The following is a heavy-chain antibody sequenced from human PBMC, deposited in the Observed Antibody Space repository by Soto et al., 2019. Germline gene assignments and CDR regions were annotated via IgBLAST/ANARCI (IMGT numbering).Heavy chain of an antibody. Sequence: GGSLRLSCAASGFTFSSYGMHWVRQAPGKGLEWVAVIWYDGSNKYYADSVKGRFTISRDNSKNTLYLQMNSLRAEDTAVYYCASPYCSGGSCYSYFDYWGQGTLVTVSS. V-gene: IGHV3-33*01. CDR3: ASPYCSGGSCYSYFDY. CDR1: GFTFSSYG. D-gene: IGHD2-15*01. CDR2: IWYDGSNK. J-gene: IGHJ4*02.